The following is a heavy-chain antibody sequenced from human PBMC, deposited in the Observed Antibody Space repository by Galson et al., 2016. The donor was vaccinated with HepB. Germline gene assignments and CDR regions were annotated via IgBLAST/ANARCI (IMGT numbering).Heavy chain of an antibody. CDR3: ASRHSGWYYFDY. CDR2: ITSSSDTM. J-gene: IGHJ4*02. CDR1: GFIFSVYN. D-gene: IGHD6-19*01. V-gene: IGHV3-48*01. Sequence: SLRLSCAASGFIFSVYNMNWARQAPGKGLEWIAWITSSSDTMYYADSVKGRFTISRDNAKNSLYLQMNSLRAEDTAVNYCASRHSGWYYFDYWGQGTLVTVSS.